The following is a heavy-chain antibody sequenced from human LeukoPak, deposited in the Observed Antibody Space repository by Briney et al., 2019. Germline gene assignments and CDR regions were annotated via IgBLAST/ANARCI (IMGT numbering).Heavy chain of an antibody. D-gene: IGHD2-2*01. CDR2: INSDGSST. CDR3: ARSSVEVDCFDI. Sequence: GGSLRLSCAASGFTFSSYWMYWVRQAPGKGLVWVSRINSDGSSTSYADSVKGRCSISRDNAKNTLYLQMNSLRAEDTAVYYCARSSVEVDCFDIWGQGTMVTVSS. CDR1: GFTFSSYW. J-gene: IGHJ3*02. V-gene: IGHV3-74*01.